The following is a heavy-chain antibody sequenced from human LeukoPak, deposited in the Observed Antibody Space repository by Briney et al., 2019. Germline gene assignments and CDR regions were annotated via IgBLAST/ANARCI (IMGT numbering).Heavy chain of an antibody. D-gene: IGHD3-22*01. Sequence: GGSLRLSCAASGFTFNTYAMSWVRQAPGKGLEWVSAMSGSGGRTYYADSVKGRFTFSRDNAKNSLYLQMNSLRAEDTAVYYCARDPSDSSGYYKKKWTKTFDYWGQGTLVTVSS. CDR3: ARDPSDSSGYYKKKWTKTFDY. J-gene: IGHJ4*02. CDR2: MSGSGGRT. V-gene: IGHV3-23*01. CDR1: GFTFNTYA.